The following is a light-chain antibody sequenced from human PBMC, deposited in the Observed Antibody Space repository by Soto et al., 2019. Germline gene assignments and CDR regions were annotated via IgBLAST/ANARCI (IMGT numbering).Light chain of an antibody. CDR3: SSHTSTSTWV. CDR1: SSDVGRYNY. CDR2: EVS. Sequence: QSALTQPASVSGSPGQSITISCTGTSSDVGRYNYVSWYQQHPGKAPKLMIYEVSNRPSGVSNRFSGSKSGNTASLTISGLQAEDEADYYCSSHTSTSTWVFGAGTKVTVL. J-gene: IGLJ3*02. V-gene: IGLV2-14*01.